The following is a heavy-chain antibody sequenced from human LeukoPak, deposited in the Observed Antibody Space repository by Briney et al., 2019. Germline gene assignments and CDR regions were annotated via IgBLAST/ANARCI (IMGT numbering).Heavy chain of an antibody. CDR3: ARETIDITIIEVVRMGDAFDI. CDR2: TYYRSKWYN. Sequence: SQTLSLTCAISGDSVSRNTAGWNWIRQSPSRGLEWLGRTYYRSKWYNDFAPSVRNRITIKPDTSKNQFSLRMSSVTAADTAVYYCARETIDITIIEVVRMGDAFDIWGQGTMVAVSS. CDR1: GDSVSRNTAG. V-gene: IGHV6-1*01. J-gene: IGHJ3*02. D-gene: IGHD3-22*01.